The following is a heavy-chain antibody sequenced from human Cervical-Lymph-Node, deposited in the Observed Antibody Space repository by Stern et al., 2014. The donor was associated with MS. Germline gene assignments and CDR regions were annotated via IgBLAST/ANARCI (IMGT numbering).Heavy chain of an antibody. Sequence: VQLVESGPGLLKPSQTLSLTCTVSGGSITSGSYYWSWIRQSAGKGLEWIGRIYPSGSTNYNPSLESRVPISVDTSKNQFSLQLPSRTAADTSVYYCARDGPGASWFDPWGQGTLVTVSS. CDR3: ARDGPGASWFDP. CDR2: IYPSGST. D-gene: IGHD7-27*01. V-gene: IGHV4-61*02. CDR1: GGSITSGSYY. J-gene: IGHJ5*02.